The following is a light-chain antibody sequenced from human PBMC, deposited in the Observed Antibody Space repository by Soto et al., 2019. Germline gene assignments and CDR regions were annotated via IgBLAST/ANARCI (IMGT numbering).Light chain of an antibody. CDR1: GGSIASNY. CDR2: EDN. J-gene: IGLJ3*02. Sequence: NFMLTQPHSVSESPGKTVSISCTGSGGSIASNYVQWYQQRPGSAPTTVIYEDNRRPSGVPDRFSGSVDTSSNSASLTISGLKTEDEADYYCQSYDSNNWVFGGGTKLTVL. V-gene: IGLV6-57*02. CDR3: QSYDSNNWV.